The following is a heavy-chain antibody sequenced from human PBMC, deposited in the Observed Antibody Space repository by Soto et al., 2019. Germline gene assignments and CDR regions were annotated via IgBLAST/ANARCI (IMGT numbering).Heavy chain of an antibody. CDR2: IYYKSRWYN. CDR3: ARDWGYDPDPTYYYGMDV. CDR1: GDTVSTNTAA. V-gene: IGHV6-1*01. D-gene: IGHD5-12*01. J-gene: IGHJ6*02. Sequence: SQSLSLTCAISGDTVSTNTAAWKWIRQSPSRGLEWLGRIYYKSRWYNDYSESLKSRIAIIPDTSRNQFSLQLNSVIPEDTAVYYCARDWGYDPDPTYYYGMDVWGQGXKVTVSS.